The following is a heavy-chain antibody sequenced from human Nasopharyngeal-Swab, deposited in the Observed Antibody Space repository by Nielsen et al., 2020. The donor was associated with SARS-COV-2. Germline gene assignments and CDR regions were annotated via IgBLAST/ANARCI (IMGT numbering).Heavy chain of an antibody. Sequence: GESLKISCAASGFTFSSYAMHWVRQAPGKGLEWVAVISYDGSNKYYADSVKGRFTISRDNAKNSLYLQMNSLRAEDTAVYYCARDVVVVAATGPYYYYYGMDVWGQGTTVTVSS. CDR3: ARDVVVVAATGPYYYYYGMDV. V-gene: IGHV3-30*04. CDR1: GFTFSSYA. J-gene: IGHJ6*02. D-gene: IGHD2-15*01. CDR2: ISYDGSNK.